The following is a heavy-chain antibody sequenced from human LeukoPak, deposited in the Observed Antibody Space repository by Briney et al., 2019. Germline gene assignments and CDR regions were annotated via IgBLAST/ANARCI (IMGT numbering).Heavy chain of an antibody. CDR3: ARAPSEIGGYYPEYFRH. CDR2: IKSDGST. D-gene: IGHD3-22*01. Sequence: GGSLRLSCAASGFTFSSYWMHWVRQAPGKGLVWVSRIKSDGSTNYADFVKGRFTISRDNAKNTVSLQMNSLRAEDTGVYYCARAPSEIGGYYPEYFRHWGQGTLVTVSS. J-gene: IGHJ1*01. V-gene: IGHV3-74*01. CDR1: GFTFSSYW.